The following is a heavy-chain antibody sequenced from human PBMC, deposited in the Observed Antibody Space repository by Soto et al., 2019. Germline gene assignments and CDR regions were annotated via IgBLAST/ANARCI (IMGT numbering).Heavy chain of an antibody. J-gene: IGHJ6*02. V-gene: IGHV4-4*02. CDR1: GGCISSSNW. CDR2: IYHIGST. CDR3: APKGIAARRGFMDV. D-gene: IGHD6-6*01. Sequence: PXASLSLPCAVCGGCISSSNWWSWVRQPPGKGLEWIGEIYHIGSTNYNPSLKSRVTISVDKSENQFSLKLSSVTAADTAVYYCAPKGIAARRGFMDVWGQGTTVTVSS.